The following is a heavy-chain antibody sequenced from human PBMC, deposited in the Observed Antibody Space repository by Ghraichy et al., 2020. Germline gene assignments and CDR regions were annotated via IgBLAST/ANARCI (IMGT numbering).Heavy chain of an antibody. CDR1: GGSISSYY. D-gene: IGHD1-26*01. J-gene: IGHJ6*03. CDR2: IYYNGNT. CDR3: ARGLNSGHSYYYYYMDV. V-gene: IGHV4-59*01. Sequence: SETLSLTCTVSGGSISSYYWNWIRQPPGRGLEWIGYIYYNGNTNYNPTLKSRVTISKDTSNNQFSLRLSSVTAADTAVYYCARGLNSGHSYYYYYMDVWGKGTSFTVSS.